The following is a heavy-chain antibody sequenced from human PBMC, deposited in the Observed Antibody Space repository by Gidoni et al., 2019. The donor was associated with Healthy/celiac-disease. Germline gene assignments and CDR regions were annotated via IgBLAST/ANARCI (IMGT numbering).Heavy chain of an antibody. J-gene: IGHJ4*02. CDR1: GFTFSNAW. D-gene: IGHD4-17*01. Sequence: EVQLVESGGGLVKPGGSLRRSRVASGFTFSNAWMSWVRQAPGKGLELVGRSKSRTDGGTTDYAAPVKGRCTISRDDSKNTLYLQMNSLKTEDTAVYYCTTDPDYGDRKYYFDYWGQGTLVTVSS. CDR2: SKSRTDGGTT. CDR3: TTDPDYGDRKYYFDY. V-gene: IGHV3-15*01.